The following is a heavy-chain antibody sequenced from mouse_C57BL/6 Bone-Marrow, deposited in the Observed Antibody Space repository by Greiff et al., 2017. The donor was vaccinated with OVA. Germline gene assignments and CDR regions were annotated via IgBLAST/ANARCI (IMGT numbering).Heavy chain of an antibody. CDR2: IDPETGGT. Sequence: VKLMESGAELVRPGASVTLSCKASGYTFTDYEMHWVKQTPVHGLEWIGAIDPETGGTAYNQKFKGKAILTADKSSSTAYMELRSLTSEDSAVYYCTRCWYFDYWGQGTTLTVSS. CDR3: TRCWYFDY. CDR1: GYTFTDYE. V-gene: IGHV1-15*01. J-gene: IGHJ2*01.